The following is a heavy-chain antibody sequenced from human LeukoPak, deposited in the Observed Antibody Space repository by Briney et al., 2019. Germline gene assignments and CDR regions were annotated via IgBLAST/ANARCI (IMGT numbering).Heavy chain of an antibody. J-gene: IGHJ4*02. CDR1: GGSLSSNY. Sequence: SETLSLTCTVSGGSLSSNYWSWIRQPPGKGLEWIGYVHYSGSTNYNPSLKSRVTISVDTSKNQFSLKLSSVTAADTAVYYCARRLNRPYSYGYSHFDYWGQGTLVTVSS. D-gene: IGHD5-18*01. V-gene: IGHV4-59*12. CDR3: ARRLNRPYSYGYSHFDY. CDR2: VHYSGST.